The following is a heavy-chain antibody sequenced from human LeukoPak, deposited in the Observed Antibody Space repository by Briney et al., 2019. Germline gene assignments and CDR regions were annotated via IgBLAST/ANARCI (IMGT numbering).Heavy chain of an antibody. D-gene: IGHD3-10*01. CDR3: ARDLSSGSSFDY. CDR1: GFTFSSYS. V-gene: IGHV3-21*01. CDR2: ISSSSSYI. J-gene: IGHJ4*02. Sequence: GGSLRLSCAASGFTFSSYSMNWVRQAPGKGLEWVSSISSSSSYIYYADSVKGRFTISRDNAKNSLYLQMNSLRAEDTAVYYCARDLSSGSSFDYWGQGTLVTVS.